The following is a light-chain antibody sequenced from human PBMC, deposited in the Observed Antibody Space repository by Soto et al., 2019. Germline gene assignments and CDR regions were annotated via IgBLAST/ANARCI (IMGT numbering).Light chain of an antibody. V-gene: IGKV1-27*01. CDR3: QRYNNAPRT. CDR2: AAS. CDR1: QGISNY. Sequence: DIQMTQSPSSLSGSVGDSVTITCRASQGISNYLAWYQQRPGKAPTLLIYAASTLQSGVPSRFSGSGSGTDFTLTISSLQPEDVATYYCQRYNNAPRTCGQGTKVEIK. J-gene: IGKJ1*01.